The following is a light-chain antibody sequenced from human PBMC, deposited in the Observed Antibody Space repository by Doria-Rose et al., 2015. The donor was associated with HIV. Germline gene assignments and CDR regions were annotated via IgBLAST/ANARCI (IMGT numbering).Light chain of an antibody. J-gene: IGKJ1*01. Sequence: EIVLTQSPDSLAVSLGERATINCKSSPSVLTRSNHKNYLAWYQQKAGQPPNLLIYWASTRESGVPDRFSGSGSGTDFTLTISSLQAEDVAVYYCQQYFTTPRTFGQGTKVEIK. CDR3: QQYFTTPRT. CDR1: PSVLTRSNHKNY. CDR2: WAS. V-gene: IGKV4-1*01.